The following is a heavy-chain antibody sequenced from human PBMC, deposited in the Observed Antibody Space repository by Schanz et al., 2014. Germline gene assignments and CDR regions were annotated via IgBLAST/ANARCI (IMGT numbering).Heavy chain of an antibody. CDR2: IHYDGTYK. D-gene: IGHD7-27*01. Sequence: VQLVESGGGLVKPGDSLRLSCAASGFTFSSYTMKWVRQAPGKGLEWVAFIHYDGTYKYYADSVKGRFTISRDNSENTLYLQMISLRGEDTAVYYCARENLNWEAFDIWGQGTVVTVSS. CDR3: ARENLNWEAFDI. CDR1: GFTFSSYT. V-gene: IGHV3-30*02. J-gene: IGHJ3*02.